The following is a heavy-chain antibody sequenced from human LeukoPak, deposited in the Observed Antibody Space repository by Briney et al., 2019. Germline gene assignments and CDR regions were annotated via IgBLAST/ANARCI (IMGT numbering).Heavy chain of an antibody. CDR1: GFTFSSYW. CDR2: IDSDGTTT. Sequence: GGSLRLSCAASGFTFSSYWMHWVRQAPGKGLVWVSRIDSDGTTTNYADAVKGRFTISRDNAKNTLYLQMNSLGAEDTAVYYCARVASTVNLGWFDPWGQGTLVTVSS. V-gene: IGHV3-74*01. CDR3: ARVASTVNLGWFDP. D-gene: IGHD4-17*01. J-gene: IGHJ5*02.